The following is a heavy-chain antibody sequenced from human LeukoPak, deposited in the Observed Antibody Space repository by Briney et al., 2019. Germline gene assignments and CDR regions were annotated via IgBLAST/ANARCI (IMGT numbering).Heavy chain of an antibody. CDR3: VKAGIGGTYGKFDY. D-gene: IGHD1-14*01. CDR1: EFTFSSYW. CDR2: INGDGSTT. J-gene: IGHJ4*02. V-gene: IGHV3-74*01. Sequence: GGSLRLSCAASEFTFSSYWMHWVRRVPGKGLVWVSRINGDGSTTTYADSVKGRFTISRDNAKSMLYLQMNTLRAEDTAVYYCVKAGIGGTYGKFDYWGQGTLVTVSS.